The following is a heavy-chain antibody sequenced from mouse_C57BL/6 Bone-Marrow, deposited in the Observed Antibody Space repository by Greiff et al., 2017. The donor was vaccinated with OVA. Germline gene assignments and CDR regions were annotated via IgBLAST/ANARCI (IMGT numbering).Heavy chain of an antibody. CDR2: ISDGGSYT. V-gene: IGHV5-4*01. Sequence: EVHLVESGGGLVKPGGSLKLSCAASGFTFSSYAMSWVRQTPEKRLEWVATISDGGSYTYYPDNVKGRFTISRDNAKNNLYLQMSHLKSEDTAMYYCARDGNSPSGVDYWGQGTTLTVSS. D-gene: IGHD3-1*01. J-gene: IGHJ2*01. CDR1: GFTFSSYA. CDR3: ARDGNSPSGVDY.